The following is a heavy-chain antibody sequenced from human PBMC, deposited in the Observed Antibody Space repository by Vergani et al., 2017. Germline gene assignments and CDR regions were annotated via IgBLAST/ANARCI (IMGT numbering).Heavy chain of an antibody. Sequence: QVQLVESGGGVVQPGRSLRLSCAASGCTFSSYAMHWVRQAPGKGLEWVAVISYDGSNKYYADSVKGRFTISRDNSKNTLYLQMNSLRAEDTAVYYCATLPVAIGFDYWGQGTLVTVSS. CDR3: ATLPVAIGFDY. CDR2: ISYDGSNK. D-gene: IGHD2-2*01. V-gene: IGHV3-30-3*01. CDR1: GCTFSSYA. J-gene: IGHJ4*02.